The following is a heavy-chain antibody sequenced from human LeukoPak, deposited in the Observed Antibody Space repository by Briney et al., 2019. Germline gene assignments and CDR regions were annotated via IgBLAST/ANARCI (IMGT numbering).Heavy chain of an antibody. J-gene: IGHJ5*02. V-gene: IGHV3-15*01. CDR2: IKGKTDGGTT. D-gene: IGHD3-10*01. CDR3: TTNLGLWFGEFDP. CDR1: GFTFSNAW. Sequence: GGSLRLYCAASGFTFSNAWMSWVRQAPGKGLEWVGRIKGKTDGGTTDYAAPVKGRFTISRDDSKNTLYLQMNSLKTEDTAVYYCTTNLGLWFGEFDPWGQGTLVTVSS.